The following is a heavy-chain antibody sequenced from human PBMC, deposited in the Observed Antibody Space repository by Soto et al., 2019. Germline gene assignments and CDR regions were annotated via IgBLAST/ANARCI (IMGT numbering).Heavy chain of an antibody. Sequence: QVQLVQSGPEVRKPGASVRLSCATSGYNFNQYYIHWVRQAPGQGLEWMGIINLRGGTTEYAHKFRGRGNGTRQPATREAYMGLRRSRSGEKGVKFCGRRPDHRYGPRLDHWGQGTLITVSS. D-gene: IGHD1-1*01. J-gene: IGHJ5*02. CDR1: GYNFNQYY. V-gene: IGHV1-46*02. CDR2: INLRGGTT. CDR3: GRRPDHRYGPRLDH.